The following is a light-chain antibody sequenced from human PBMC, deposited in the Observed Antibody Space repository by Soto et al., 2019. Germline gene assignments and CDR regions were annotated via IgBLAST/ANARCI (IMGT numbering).Light chain of an antibody. V-gene: IGKV3-15*01. CDR1: QCVSSD. CDR3: QQYNNWPFT. CDR2: GAS. J-gene: IGKJ3*01. Sequence: EIVMTQSPAPLSVSPGESAALSCRASQCVSSDLAWYQQIPGQAPRLLIYGASTRATGIPARFSGSGSGTEFTLTISSLQSEDSAVYYCQQYNNWPFTFGPGTKVDI.